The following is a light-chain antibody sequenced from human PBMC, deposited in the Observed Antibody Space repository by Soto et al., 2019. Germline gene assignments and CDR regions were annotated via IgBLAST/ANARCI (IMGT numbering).Light chain of an antibody. CDR2: DAS. CDR3: QQFNSYPPEFT. V-gene: IGKV1-13*02. CDR1: QGISSA. J-gene: IGKJ3*01. Sequence: AIQLTQSPSSLSASVGDRVTITCRASQGISSALAWYQQKPGKAPKLLIYDASSLESGVPSRFSGSGSGTDFTLTISSRQPEDFATYYCQQFNSYPPEFTFGPGTKVYIK.